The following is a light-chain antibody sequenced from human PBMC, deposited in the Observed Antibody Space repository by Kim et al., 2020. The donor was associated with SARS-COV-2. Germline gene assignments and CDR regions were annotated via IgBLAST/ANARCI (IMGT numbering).Light chain of an antibody. J-gene: IGKJ4*01. V-gene: IGKV3-20*01. Sequence: EIVLTQSPDTLSLSPGERATLSCRASQSVSSSYLAWYQQKSGQAPRLLIYGASNRATGIPDRFSGSGSRTDFTLTISRLEPEDFAVYYCQEYGSSPALTFGGGTKLEI. CDR2: GAS. CDR1: QSVSSSY. CDR3: QEYGSSPALT.